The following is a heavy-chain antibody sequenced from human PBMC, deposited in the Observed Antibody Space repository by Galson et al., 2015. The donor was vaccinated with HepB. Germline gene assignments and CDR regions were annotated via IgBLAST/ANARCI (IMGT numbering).Heavy chain of an antibody. Sequence: SVKVSCKASGYTFTSYGISWVRQAPGQGLEWMGWISAYNGNTNYAQKLQGRVTMTTDTSTSTAYMELRSLRSDDTAVYYYARETSDYGDYVSGAFDIWGQGTMVTVSS. V-gene: IGHV1-18*04. CDR3: ARETSDYGDYVSGAFDI. CDR1: GYTFTSYG. D-gene: IGHD4-17*01. J-gene: IGHJ3*02. CDR2: ISAYNGNT.